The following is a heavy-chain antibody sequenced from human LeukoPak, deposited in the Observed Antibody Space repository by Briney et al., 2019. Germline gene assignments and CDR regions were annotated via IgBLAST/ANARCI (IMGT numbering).Heavy chain of an antibody. CDR3: ARGQGSMAY. J-gene: IGHJ4*02. D-gene: IGHD2/OR15-2a*01. CDR2: IHYSGTT. CDR1: GGSISSYY. Sequence: SETLSLTCTVSGGSISSYYWSWIRQSPGKGLEWIGYIHYSGTTNYNPSLKSRVTIALDTSKNQFSLKLNSATAADTAVYYCARGQGSMAYWGQGTLVTVSS. V-gene: IGHV4-59*01.